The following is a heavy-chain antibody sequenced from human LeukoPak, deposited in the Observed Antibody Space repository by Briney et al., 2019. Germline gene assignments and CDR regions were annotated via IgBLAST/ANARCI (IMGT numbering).Heavy chain of an antibody. J-gene: IGHJ4*02. CDR1: GGSFSGYY. CDR2: INHSGST. V-gene: IGHV4-34*01. Sequence: SETLSLTCAVYGGSFSGYYRSWIRQPPGKGLEWIGEINHSGSTNYNPSLKSRVTISVDTSKNQFSLKLSSVTAADTAVYYCARGVGTVTTELDYWGQGTLVTVSS. D-gene: IGHD4-11*01. CDR3: ARGVGTVTTELDY.